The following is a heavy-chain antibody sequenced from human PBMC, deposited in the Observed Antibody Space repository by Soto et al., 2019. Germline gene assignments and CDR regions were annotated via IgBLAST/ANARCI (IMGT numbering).Heavy chain of an antibody. CDR3: ARYYSSSRNWFDP. CDR2: IYYSGST. CDR1: GGSISSYY. J-gene: IGHJ5*02. Sequence: SETLSLTCTVSGGSISSYYWSWIRQPPGKGLEWIGYIYYSGSTNYNPSLKSRVTISVDTSKNQFSLKLSSVTAADTAVYYCARYYSSSRNWFDPWGQGTLVTVSS. D-gene: IGHD6-13*01. V-gene: IGHV4-59*01.